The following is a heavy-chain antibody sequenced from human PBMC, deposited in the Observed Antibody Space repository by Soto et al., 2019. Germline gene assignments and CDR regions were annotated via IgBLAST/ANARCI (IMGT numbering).Heavy chain of an antibody. CDR2: IHYSGST. V-gene: IGHV4-59*01. J-gene: IGHJ6*02. D-gene: IGHD3-3*01. Sequence: KELEWIGYIHYSGSTNYNPYRKSRVTISVDTSKNQFSLKLSSVTAADTAVYYCARGGDFWSGYYYGMDVRVQ. CDR3: ARGGDFWSGYYYGMDV.